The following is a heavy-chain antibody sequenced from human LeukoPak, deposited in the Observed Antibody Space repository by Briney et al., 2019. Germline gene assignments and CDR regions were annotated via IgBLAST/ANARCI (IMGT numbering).Heavy chain of an antibody. V-gene: IGHV1-69*13. Sequence: SVKVSCKASGYTFTSYGISWVRQAPGQGLEWMGGIIPIFGTANYAQKFQGRVTITADESTSTAYMELSSLRSEDTAVYYCARDWGEVGHNYYYGMDVWGQGTTVTVSS. CDR3: ARDWGEVGHNYYYGMDV. CDR2: IIPIFGTA. D-gene: IGHD3-16*01. J-gene: IGHJ6*02. CDR1: GYTFTSYG.